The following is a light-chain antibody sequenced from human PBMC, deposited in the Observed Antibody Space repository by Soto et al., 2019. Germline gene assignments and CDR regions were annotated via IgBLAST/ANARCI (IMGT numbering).Light chain of an antibody. Sequence: QSVLTQPPSVSWAPGQTVTISCTGTSSNIGSHFDVHWYQHLPGTVPKLLIYGNIHRPSGVPDRFSGSKSATSASLAITGLQAEDEADYYCQSYDTGLSGVVFGGGTKLTVL. V-gene: IGLV1-40*01. CDR1: SSNIGSHFD. CDR3: QSYDTGLSGVV. CDR2: GNI. J-gene: IGLJ2*01.